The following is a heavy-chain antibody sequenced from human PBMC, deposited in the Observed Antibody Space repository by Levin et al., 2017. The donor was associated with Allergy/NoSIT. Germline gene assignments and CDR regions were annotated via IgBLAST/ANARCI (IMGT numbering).Heavy chain of an antibody. Sequence: GESLKISCKGSGYSFTSYWIGWVRQMPGKGLEWMGIIYPGDSDTRYSPSFQGQVTISADKSISTAYLQWSSLKASDTAMYYCARGELGVLLWFGHGMDVWGQGTTVTVSS. V-gene: IGHV5-51*01. J-gene: IGHJ6*02. D-gene: IGHD3-10*01. CDR1: GYSFTSYW. CDR3: ARGELGVLLWFGHGMDV. CDR2: IYPGDSDT.